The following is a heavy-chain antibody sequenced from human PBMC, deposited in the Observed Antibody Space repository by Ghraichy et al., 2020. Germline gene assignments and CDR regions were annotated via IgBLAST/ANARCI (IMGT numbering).Heavy chain of an antibody. J-gene: IGHJ4*02. CDR2: INHSGST. CDR1: GGSFSGYY. Sequence: SETLSLTCAVYGGSFSGYYWSWIRQPPGKGLEWIGEINHSGSTNYNPSLKSRVTISVDTSKNQFSLKLSSVTAADTAVYYCARAEGDVDTAMVMDYWGQGTLVTVSS. D-gene: IGHD5-18*01. CDR3: ARAEGDVDTAMVMDY. V-gene: IGHV4-34*01.